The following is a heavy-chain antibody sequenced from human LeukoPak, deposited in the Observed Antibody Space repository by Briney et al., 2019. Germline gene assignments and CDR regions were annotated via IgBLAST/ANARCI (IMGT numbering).Heavy chain of an antibody. CDR1: GFNFSTYA. D-gene: IGHD3-10*01. V-gene: IGHV3-23*01. J-gene: IGHJ4*02. CDR3: AKGFSYGSGSRVEY. CDR2: ISGSNGIT. Sequence: GGSLRLSCAASGFNFSTYAMTWVRQAPGKGLEWVSGISGSNGITYYADSVKGRFTISRDNSKNTLYLQMNSLRAEDTAVYYCAKGFSYGSGSRVEYWGQGTLVTVSS.